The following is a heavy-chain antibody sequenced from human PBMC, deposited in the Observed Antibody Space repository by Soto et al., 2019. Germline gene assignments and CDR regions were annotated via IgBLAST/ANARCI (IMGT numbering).Heavy chain of an antibody. D-gene: IGHD6-13*01. V-gene: IGHV1-69*01. CDR2: IIPIFGTA. Sequence: QVQLVQSGAEVKKPGSSMKVSCKASGGTFSSYAISWVRQAPGQGLEWMGGIIPIFGTANYAQKFQGRVTITADESTSTAYMELSSLRSEDTAVYYCARVGAAAGKLYNWFDPWGQGTLVTVSS. CDR3: ARVGAAAGKLYNWFDP. J-gene: IGHJ5*02. CDR1: GGTFSSYA.